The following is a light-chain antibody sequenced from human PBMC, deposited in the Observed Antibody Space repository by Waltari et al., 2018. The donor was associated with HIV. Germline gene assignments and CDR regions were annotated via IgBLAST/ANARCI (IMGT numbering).Light chain of an antibody. V-gene: IGLV1-47*02. CDR2: SKN. Sequence: QSVLTQPPSASGTPGQRVTISCSGSSSNIGSNYVYWYQQLPGTAPKLLLYSKNQRPSGVPDRFSGSKSGTSASLAIRGLRSEDEADYYCAAWGNSLSLLFGGGTKLTVL. CDR3: AAWGNSLSLL. J-gene: IGLJ2*01. CDR1: SSNIGSNY.